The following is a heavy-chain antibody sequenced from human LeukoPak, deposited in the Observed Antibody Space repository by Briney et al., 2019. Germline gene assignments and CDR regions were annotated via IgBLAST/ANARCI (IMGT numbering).Heavy chain of an antibody. Sequence: GGSLRLSCAASGFTFSSYGMSWVRQAPGKGLEWVSAISGSGGSTYYADSVKGRFTISRDNSRNTLSLQMNSLRADDTAVYYCAKADTGLVYYSYMDVWGKGTTVTISS. V-gene: IGHV3-23*01. D-gene: IGHD5-18*01. CDR3: AKADTGLVYYSYMDV. CDR1: GFTFSSYG. CDR2: ISGSGGST. J-gene: IGHJ6*03.